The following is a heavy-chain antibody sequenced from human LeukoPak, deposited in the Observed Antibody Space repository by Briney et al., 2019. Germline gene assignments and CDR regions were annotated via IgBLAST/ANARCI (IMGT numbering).Heavy chain of an antibody. CDR1: GYTFTSYA. J-gene: IGHJ4*02. V-gene: IGHV1-3*02. CDR3: ARDHDYYGSGSYSKLDY. Sequence: ASVKVSCKASGYTFTSYAMHWVRQAPGQRLEWMGWSNAGNGNTKYSQEFQGRVTITRDTSASTAYMELSSLRSEDMAVYYCARDHDYYGSGSYSKLDYWGQGTLVTVSS. D-gene: IGHD3-10*01. CDR2: SNAGNGNT.